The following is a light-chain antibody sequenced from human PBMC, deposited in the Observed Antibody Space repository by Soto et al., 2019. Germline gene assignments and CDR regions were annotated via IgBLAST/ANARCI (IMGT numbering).Light chain of an antibody. CDR2: NAF. Sequence: EIVLTQSPGTLSLSPGERATLSCRASQSVSSSYLAWYQQKPGHAPRLLIYNAFNRATGIPDRFSGSGSGTDFTLTISRLEPEDFAVYYCQQYGSSPTTFGQGTKVDIK. V-gene: IGKV3-20*01. CDR3: QQYGSSPTT. J-gene: IGKJ1*01. CDR1: QSVSSSY.